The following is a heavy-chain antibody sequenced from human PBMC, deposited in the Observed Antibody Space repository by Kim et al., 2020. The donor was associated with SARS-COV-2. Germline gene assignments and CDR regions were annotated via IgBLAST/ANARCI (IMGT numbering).Heavy chain of an antibody. CDR2: ISGSGGISGSGGNT. Sequence: GGSLRLSCAASGFFFSSYAMNWVRQAPGKGLEWVSAISGSGGISGSGGNTYYVDSVKGRFTISRDNSKNTLYLQMNSLRAEDTAIYYCAKDGYTYGPRTMDVWGQGTTVTVSS. J-gene: IGHJ6*02. D-gene: IGHD5-18*01. CDR3: AKDGYTYGPRTMDV. CDR1: GFFFSSYA. V-gene: IGHV3-23*01.